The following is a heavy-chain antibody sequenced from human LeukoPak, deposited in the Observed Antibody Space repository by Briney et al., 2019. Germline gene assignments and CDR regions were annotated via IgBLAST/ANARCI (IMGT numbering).Heavy chain of an antibody. CDR3: ARGGHAYYYDSSGYSHYYGMDV. V-gene: IGHV1-18*01. CDR2: ISAYNGNT. D-gene: IGHD3-22*01. Sequence: GASVKVSCKASGYTFTSYGISWVRQAPGQGLEWMGWISAYNGNTNYAQKLQGRVTMTTDTSTSTAYMELRSLRSDDTAVYYCARGGHAYYYDSSGYSHYYGMDVWGQGTTVTVSS. J-gene: IGHJ6*02. CDR1: GYTFTSYG.